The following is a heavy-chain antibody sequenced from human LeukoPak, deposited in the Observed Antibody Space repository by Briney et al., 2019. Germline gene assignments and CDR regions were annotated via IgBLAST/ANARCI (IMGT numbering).Heavy chain of an antibody. Sequence: GASVKVSCKASGYTFTSYGISWVRQAPGQGLEWMGWINPNSGGTNYAQKFQGRVTMTRDTSISTAYMELSRLRSDDTAVYYCARMLGGEDYWGQGTLVTVSS. CDR2: INPNSGGT. D-gene: IGHD1-26*01. CDR1: GYTFTSYG. V-gene: IGHV1-2*02. J-gene: IGHJ4*02. CDR3: ARMLGGEDY.